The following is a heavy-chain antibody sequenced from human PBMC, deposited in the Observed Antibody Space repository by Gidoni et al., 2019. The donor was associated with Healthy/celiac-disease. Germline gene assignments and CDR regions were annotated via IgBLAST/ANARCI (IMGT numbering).Heavy chain of an antibody. CDR2: IWYDGSNK. V-gene: IGHV3-33*01. CDR3: ARGSSPGGWYLKIDY. Sequence: QVQLVESGGGVVQPGRSLRRSCAASGVTFSSYGMHWVRQAPGKGLEWVAVIWYDGSNKYYAASVKGRFTISRDNSKNTLYLQMNSLRAEDTAVYYCARGSSPGGWYLKIDYWGQGPLVTVSS. CDR1: GVTFSSYG. J-gene: IGHJ4*02. D-gene: IGHD6-19*01.